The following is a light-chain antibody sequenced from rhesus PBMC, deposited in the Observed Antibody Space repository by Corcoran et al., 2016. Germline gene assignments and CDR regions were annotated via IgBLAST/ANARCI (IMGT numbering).Light chain of an antibody. V-gene: IGKV1-21*01. CDR2: KAP. J-gene: IGKJ1*01. Sequence: DIQMTQSPSSLSASVGDRVTITCRASQGISSWLAWYQQKPGKAPKLLIYKAPSLQSGVPSRFRGRGSGTDFTLTISSLQPEDFATYYCQQYNSAPWTFGQGTKVEIK. CDR1: QGISSW. CDR3: QQYNSAPWT.